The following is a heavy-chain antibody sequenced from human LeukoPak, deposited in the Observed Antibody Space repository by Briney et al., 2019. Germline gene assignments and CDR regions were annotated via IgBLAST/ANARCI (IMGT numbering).Heavy chain of an antibody. V-gene: IGHV3-11*01. CDR3: AKSRYISGSYSDY. CDR2: ISPSGSSI. CDR1: GLTFSDYY. J-gene: IGHJ4*02. D-gene: IGHD3-10*01. Sequence: PGGSLRLSCAVSGLTFSDYYMSWTRQAPGKGPELVSYISPSGSSIFYVDSVKGRFTISRDNAKNSLYLQMNSLRAEDTAVYYCAKSRYISGSYSDYWGQGTLVTVSS.